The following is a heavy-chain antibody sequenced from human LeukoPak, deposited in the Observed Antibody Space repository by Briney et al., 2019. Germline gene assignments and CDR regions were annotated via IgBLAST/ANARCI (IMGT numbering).Heavy chain of an antibody. Sequence: QPGGSLRLSCAASGFIFSTYWMHWVRQGPGKGLVWVSRINSDGSSTYYADSVKGRFTISRDNSKNTLYLQMNSLRAEDTAVYYCAKVHKDILTGYFDYWGQGTLVTVSS. V-gene: IGHV3-74*01. D-gene: IGHD3-9*01. CDR2: INSDGSST. CDR3: AKVHKDILTGYFDY. CDR1: GFIFSTYW. J-gene: IGHJ4*02.